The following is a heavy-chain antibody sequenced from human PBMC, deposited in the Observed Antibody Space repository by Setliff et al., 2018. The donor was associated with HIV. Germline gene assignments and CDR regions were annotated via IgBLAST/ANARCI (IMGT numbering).Heavy chain of an antibody. CDR3: TRDGGGDYGVYAPDY. Sequence: GVLRLSCTASGFSIDDYAMNWFRQAPGRGLEWVGLVRGIAYGGTTEYAASVRGRFTISRDDSKNIAYLQMNSLKTEDTAVYFCTRDGGGDYGVYAPDYWGQGTLVTVSS. V-gene: IGHV3-49*03. D-gene: IGHD4-17*01. CDR1: GFSIDDYA. CDR2: VRGIAYGGTT. J-gene: IGHJ4*02.